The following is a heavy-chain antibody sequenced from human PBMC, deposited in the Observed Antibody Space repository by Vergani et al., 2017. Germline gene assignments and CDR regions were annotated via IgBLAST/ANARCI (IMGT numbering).Heavy chain of an antibody. CDR2: ISYDGSNK. J-gene: IGHJ5*02. D-gene: IGHD6-13*01. V-gene: IGHV3-30-3*01. CDR1: GFTFSSYA. Sequence: QVHLEESGGGVVQPGGSLRLSCAASGFTFSSYAMHWVRQAPGKGLEWVAVISYDGSNKYYADSVKGRFTISRDNSKNTLYLQMNSLRAEDTAVYYCARERRIAAEENWFDPWGQGTLVTVSS. CDR3: ARERRIAAEENWFDP.